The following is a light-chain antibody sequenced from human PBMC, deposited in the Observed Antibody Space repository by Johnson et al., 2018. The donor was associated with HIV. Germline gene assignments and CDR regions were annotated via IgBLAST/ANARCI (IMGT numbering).Light chain of an antibody. V-gene: IGLV1-51*02. J-gene: IGLJ1*01. CDR3: GTWDRSLSAGGV. Sequence: QSVLTQPPSVSAAPAQKVTISCSGSSSNIGDNYVSWYQQLPGTAPKLLIYENTKRPSGIPDRFSGSKSGTSATLGITGLQTGDEGDYYCGTWDRSLSAGGVFGTGTKVTVL. CDR1: SSNIGDNY. CDR2: ENT.